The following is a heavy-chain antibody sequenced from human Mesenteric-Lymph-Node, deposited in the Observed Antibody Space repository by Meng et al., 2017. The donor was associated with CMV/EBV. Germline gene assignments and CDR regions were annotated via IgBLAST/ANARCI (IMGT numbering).Heavy chain of an antibody. CDR1: IGSFSDSY. V-gene: IGHV4-34*01. D-gene: IGHD1/OR15-1a*01. J-gene: IGHJ5*02. Sequence: TLSPTCAVYIGSFSDSYWNWIRQPPGKGLEWIGEINHSGRTNYNPSLKSRVTISVDTSKNQFSLKLTSVTAADTAVYYCARGRTVNTWGRGTLVTVSS. CDR3: ARGRTVNT. CDR2: INHSGRT.